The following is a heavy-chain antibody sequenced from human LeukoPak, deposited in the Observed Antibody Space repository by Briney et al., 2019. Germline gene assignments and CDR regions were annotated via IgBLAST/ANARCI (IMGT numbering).Heavy chain of an antibody. J-gene: IGHJ4*02. Sequence: PSETLSLTCTVSGGSISSSSYYWGWIGQPPGKGLEWIGSIYYSGSTYYNPSLKSRVTISVDTSKNQFSLKLSSVTAADTAVYYCASIAAAIDPFDYWGQGTLVTVSS. V-gene: IGHV4-39*01. CDR2: IYYSGST. CDR1: GGSISSSSYY. D-gene: IGHD6-13*01. CDR3: ASIAAAIDPFDY.